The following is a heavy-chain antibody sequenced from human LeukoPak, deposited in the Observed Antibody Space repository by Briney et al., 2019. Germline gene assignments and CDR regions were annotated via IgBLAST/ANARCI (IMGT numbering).Heavy chain of an antibody. CDR3: ARAWKGSGGRTDAFDI. Sequence: PSETLSLTCTVSGGSISSYYWSWIRQPPGKGLEWIAYISYSGSTNYNPSLKSRVTISVDTSTNQFSLKLSSVTAADTAVYYRARAWKGSGGRTDAFDIWGQGTMVTVSS. J-gene: IGHJ3*02. CDR2: ISYSGST. CDR1: GGSISSYY. D-gene: IGHD2-15*01. V-gene: IGHV4-59*01.